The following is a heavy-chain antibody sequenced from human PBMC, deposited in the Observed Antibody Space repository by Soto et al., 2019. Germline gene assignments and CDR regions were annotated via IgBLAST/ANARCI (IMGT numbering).Heavy chain of an antibody. J-gene: IGHJ4*02. Sequence: GGSLRLSCAASGFTFSSYAMSWVRQAPGKGLEWVSAISGSGGSTYYADSVKGRFTISRDNSKNTRYLQMNSLRAEDTAVYYCAKDLGDYDYIWGSYRYGGGAAGSPDFDYWGQGTLVTVSS. CDR1: GFTFSSYA. CDR2: ISGSGGST. V-gene: IGHV3-23*01. D-gene: IGHD3-16*02. CDR3: AKDLGDYDYIWGSYRYGGGAAGSPDFDY.